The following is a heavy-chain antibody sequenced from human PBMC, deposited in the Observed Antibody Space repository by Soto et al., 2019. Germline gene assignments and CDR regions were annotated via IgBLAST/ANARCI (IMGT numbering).Heavy chain of an antibody. CDR3: TRGIVVVPAEYYYYYGMDV. J-gene: IGHJ6*02. Sequence: GGSLRLSCAASGFTFSGSAMHWVRQASGKGLEWVGRIRSKANSYATAYAASVKGRFTISRDDSKNTAYLQMNSLKTEDTAVYYCTRGIVVVPAEYYYYYGMDVWGQRTTVTVSS. CDR1: GFTFSGSA. D-gene: IGHD2-2*01. CDR2: IRSKANSYAT. V-gene: IGHV3-73*01.